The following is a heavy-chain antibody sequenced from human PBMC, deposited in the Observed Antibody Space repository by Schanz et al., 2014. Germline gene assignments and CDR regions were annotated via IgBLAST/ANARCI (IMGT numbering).Heavy chain of an antibody. Sequence: QVQLLQSGAEVKEPGASVKVSCKASGYTFTSDSMHWVRQAPGQRLEWMGWINAGTGNTEYSQKFQGRVTITRDTLASTAYMEVSSLRSEDTAVYYCARSGSSNWYFFDYWGQGTLVTVSS. CDR1: GYTFTSDS. CDR3: ARSGSSNWYFFDY. CDR2: INAGTGNT. D-gene: IGHD6-13*01. J-gene: IGHJ4*02. V-gene: IGHV1-3*01.